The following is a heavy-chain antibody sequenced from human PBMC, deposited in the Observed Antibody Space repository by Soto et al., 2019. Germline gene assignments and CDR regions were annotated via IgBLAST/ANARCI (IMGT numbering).Heavy chain of an antibody. J-gene: IGHJ6*02. V-gene: IGHV3-53*01. CDR3: ARDYYYGSGNYYRADYYHYGMDV. Sequence: QSGGSLRLSCAASGFTVTSYYMSWVRQAPGKGLEWVSLIYTGGNTNYADSVKGRFTISRDNSKNTLYLQMNSLRAEDTAVYYCARDYYYGSGNYYRADYYHYGMDVWGQVTTVPVSS. D-gene: IGHD3-10*01. CDR1: GFTVTSYY. CDR2: IYTGGNT.